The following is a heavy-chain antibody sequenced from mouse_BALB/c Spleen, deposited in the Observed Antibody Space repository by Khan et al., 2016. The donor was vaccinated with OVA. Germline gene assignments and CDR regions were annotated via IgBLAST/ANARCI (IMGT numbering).Heavy chain of an antibody. CDR1: GYSITSGYG. CDR3: AITARIKY. D-gene: IGHD1-2*01. Sequence: EVQLQESGPGLVKPSQSLSLTCTVTGYSITSGYGWNWIRQFPGNKLEWLGYISYSGSTNSNPSLKSRISITPDTSKNQFFLQLNSVTTEDTAPYYCAITARIKYWGQGTTLTVSS. V-gene: IGHV3-2*02. CDR2: ISYSGST. J-gene: IGHJ2*01.